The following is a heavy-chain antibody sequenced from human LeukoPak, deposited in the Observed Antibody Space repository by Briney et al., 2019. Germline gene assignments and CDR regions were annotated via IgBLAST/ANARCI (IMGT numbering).Heavy chain of an antibody. V-gene: IGHV4-39*07. Sequence: PSETLSLTCTVSGGSISSSSYYWGWIRQPPGKGLEWIGSIYYSGSTYYNPSLKSRVTISVETSKNEFSLKLRSVTAADTAVYYCARVTGYRIEDYFDYWGQGTLVTVSS. D-gene: IGHD6-13*01. J-gene: IGHJ4*02. CDR3: ARVTGYRIEDYFDY. CDR1: GGSISSSSYY. CDR2: IYYSGST.